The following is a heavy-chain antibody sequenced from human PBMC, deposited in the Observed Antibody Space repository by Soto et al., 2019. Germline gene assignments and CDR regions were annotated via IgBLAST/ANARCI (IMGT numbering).Heavy chain of an antibody. CDR3: ARGYSYGWDYYYYMDV. D-gene: IGHD5-18*01. V-gene: IGHV4-34*01. Sequence: SETLSLTCAVYGGSFSGYYWSWIRQPPGKGLEWIGEINHSGSANYNPSLKSRVTISVDTSKNQFSLKLSSVTAADTAVYYCARGYSYGWDYYYYMDVWGKGTTVTVSS. J-gene: IGHJ6*03. CDR1: GGSFSGYY. CDR2: INHSGSA.